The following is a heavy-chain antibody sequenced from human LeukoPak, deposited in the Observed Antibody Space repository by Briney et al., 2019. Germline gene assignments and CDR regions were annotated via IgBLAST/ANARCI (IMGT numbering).Heavy chain of an antibody. V-gene: IGHV1-69*01. CDR3: ARTWFGEFPFDY. J-gene: IGHJ4*02. D-gene: IGHD3-10*01. CDR1: GGTFSSYA. Sequence: SVKVSCKASGGTFSSYAISWVRQAPGQGLEWMGGIIPIFGTADYAQKFQGRVTITADESTSTAYMELSSLRSEDTAVYYCARTWFGEFPFDYWGQRTLVTVSS. CDR2: IIPIFGTA.